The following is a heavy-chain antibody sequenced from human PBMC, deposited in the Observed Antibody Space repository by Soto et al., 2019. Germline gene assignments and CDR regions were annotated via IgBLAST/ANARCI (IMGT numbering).Heavy chain of an antibody. CDR3: ARRTPLYASESSRFDP. Sequence: SETLSLTCTVSGDSISSSNYYWGWIRQPPGKGLEWIGTVDYSVTTNYNPSLKSRVTISVDTSKNQFSLRLSPVTAADTAVYYCARRTPLYASESSRFDPWGQGALVTVSS. J-gene: IGHJ5*02. V-gene: IGHV4-39*01. CDR1: GDSISSSNYY. D-gene: IGHD3-10*01. CDR2: VDYSVTT.